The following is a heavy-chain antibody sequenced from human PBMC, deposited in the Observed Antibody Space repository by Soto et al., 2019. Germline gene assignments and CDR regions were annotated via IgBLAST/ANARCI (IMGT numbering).Heavy chain of an antibody. J-gene: IGHJ5*02. D-gene: IGHD2-21*02. CDR1: GGSISSGGYY. V-gene: IGHV4-31*03. CDR2: IYYSGST. CDR3: ARESYCGGDCTNWFDP. Sequence: QVQLQESGPGLVKPSQTLSLTCTVSGGSISSGGYYWSWIRQHPGKGLEWIGYIYYSGSTYYNPSLQSRVTISVDTSKNQFSLKLSSVTAADTAVYYCARESYCGGDCTNWFDPWGQGTLVTVSS.